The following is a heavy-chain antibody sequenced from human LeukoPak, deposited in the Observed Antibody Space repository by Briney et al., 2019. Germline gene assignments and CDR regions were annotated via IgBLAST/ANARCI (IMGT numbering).Heavy chain of an antibody. CDR3: AKSPSYSSGPFDY. V-gene: IGHV3-23*01. D-gene: IGHD6-19*01. Sequence: GGSLRLSCAASGFTFSSYSMNWVRQAPGKGLEWVSAISGSGGSTYYADSVKGRFTISRDNSKNTLYLQMNSLRAEDTAVYYCAKSPSYSSGPFDYWGQGTLVTVSS. CDR2: ISGSGGST. CDR1: GFTFSSYS. J-gene: IGHJ4*02.